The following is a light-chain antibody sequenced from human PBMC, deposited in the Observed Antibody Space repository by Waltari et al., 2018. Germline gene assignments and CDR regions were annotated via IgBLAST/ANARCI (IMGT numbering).Light chain of an antibody. J-gene: IGKJ5*01. CDR3: QQFNSFPIT. V-gene: IGKV1-13*02. CDR2: DAS. Sequence: AIQLTQSPSSLSVSVGDSVTITCRASQGISSALAWYQQKPGKAPKVLIYDASSLESGVPSRFRGSGSGTYFTLTISSLQPEDFATYYCQQFNSFPITFGLGTRLDIK. CDR1: QGISSA.